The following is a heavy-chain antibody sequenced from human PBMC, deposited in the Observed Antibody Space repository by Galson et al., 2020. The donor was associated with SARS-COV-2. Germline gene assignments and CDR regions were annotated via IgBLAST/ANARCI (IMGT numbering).Heavy chain of an antibody. Sequence: ASVTVSCQASGYTFTSYGLSWVRQAPGQGLEWVGWISGYHGDTNYAQKFQGRATMTTDTSTSTAYMELKSLRSDDTAVYFCARGRRLICAIGLGYASDYWGHGTLGTVST. CDR1: GYTFTSYG. V-gene: IGHV1-18*04. J-gene: IGHJ4*01. CDR2: ISGYHGDT. CDR3: ARGRRLICAIGLGYASDY. D-gene: IGHD2-2*01.